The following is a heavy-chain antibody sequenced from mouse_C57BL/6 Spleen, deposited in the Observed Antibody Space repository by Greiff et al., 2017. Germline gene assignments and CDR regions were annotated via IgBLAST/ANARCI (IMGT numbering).Heavy chain of an antibody. CDR3: ARHEEDYGYDGDWYFDV. CDR2: FYTGSGSI. V-gene: IGHV1-62-2*01. D-gene: IGHD2-2*01. Sequence: QVQLNQSGAELVKPGASVKLSCKASGYTFTEYTIHWVKQRSGQGLEWIGWFYTGSGSIKYNEKFKDKATLTADKASSTVYMELSRLTSEDSAVYFCARHEEDYGYDGDWYFDVWGTGTTVTVSS. J-gene: IGHJ1*03. CDR1: GYTFTEYT.